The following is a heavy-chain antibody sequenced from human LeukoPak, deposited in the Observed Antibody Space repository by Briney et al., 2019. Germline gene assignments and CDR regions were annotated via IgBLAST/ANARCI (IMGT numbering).Heavy chain of an antibody. CDR3: ARGDIVVVPAANLDY. CDR1: GYTFTSYY. J-gene: IGHJ4*02. Sequence: ASVKVSCKASGYTFTSYYMHWVRQAPGQGLEWMGIINPSGGSTSYAQKFQGRVTMTRDTSTSTVYMELSSLRSEDTAVYYCARGDIVVVPAANLDYWGQGTLATVSS. D-gene: IGHD2-2*01. V-gene: IGHV1-46*01. CDR2: INPSGGST.